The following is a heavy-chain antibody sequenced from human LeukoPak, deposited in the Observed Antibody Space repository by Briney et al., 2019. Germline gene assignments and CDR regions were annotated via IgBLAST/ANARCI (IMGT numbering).Heavy chain of an antibody. D-gene: IGHD6-19*01. J-gene: IGHJ4*02. V-gene: IGHV3-9*01. CDR2: ISWNSGSI. CDR3: AKVDKQWLISY. CDR1: GFTFDDYA. Sequence: GGSLRLSCAASGFTFDDYAMHWVRQAPGKGLEWVSGISWNSGSIGYADSVKGRFTISRDNAKNSLYLQMNSLRAEDTAVYYCAKVDKQWLISYWGQGTLVTVSS.